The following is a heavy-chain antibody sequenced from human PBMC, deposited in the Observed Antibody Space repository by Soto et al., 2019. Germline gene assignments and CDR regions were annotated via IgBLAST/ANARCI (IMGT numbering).Heavy chain of an antibody. V-gene: IGHV3-13*01. J-gene: IGHJ6*02. Sequence: GGSLRLSCAASGFTFSSYDMHWVRQATGKGLEWVSAIGTAGDTYYPGSVKGRFTISRENAKNSLYLQMNSLRAEDTAVYYCARDRSGTRYYYDSSGYPSLYYYGMDVWGQGTTVTVSS. CDR2: IGTAGDT. D-gene: IGHD3-22*01. CDR1: GFTFSSYD. CDR3: ARDRSGTRYYYDSSGYPSLYYYGMDV.